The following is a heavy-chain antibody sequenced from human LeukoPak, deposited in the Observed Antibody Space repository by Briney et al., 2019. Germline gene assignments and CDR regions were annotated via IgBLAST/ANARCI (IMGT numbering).Heavy chain of an antibody. J-gene: IGHJ6*02. CDR2: IHYSGGT. CDR1: GGSISGYY. V-gene: IGHV4-59*01. Sequence: SETLSLTCTVSGGSISGYYWSWIRQPPGKGLEWIGYIHYSGGTNYNPSLKSRVTISTDTSKNQFSLKLTSVTAADTAIYYCARSNPHHYYGMDVWGQGTTVTVSS. CDR3: ARSNPHHYYGMDV.